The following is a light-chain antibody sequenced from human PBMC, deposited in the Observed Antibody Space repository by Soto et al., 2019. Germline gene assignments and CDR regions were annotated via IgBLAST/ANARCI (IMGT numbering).Light chain of an antibody. V-gene: IGLV1-44*01. CDR2: TTY. CDR1: NSNIGRNT. J-gene: IGLJ2*01. Sequence: QSVLTQPPSASGTPGQTVSISCSGSNSNIGRNTVNWFQQVPGTAPKLLIFTTYQRPSGVPDRFSGSRSGTSASLAIGGLQSEDEAEYFCAAWDDSPNVLVVFGGGTQLTVL. CDR3: AAWDDSPNVLVV.